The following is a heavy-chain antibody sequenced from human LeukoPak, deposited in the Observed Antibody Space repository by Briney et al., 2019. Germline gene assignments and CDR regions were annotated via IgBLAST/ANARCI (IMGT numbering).Heavy chain of an antibody. V-gene: IGHV3-21*01. J-gene: IGHJ6*03. Sequence: GGSLTLSCAASGFTFSSYSMNGVRQAPGKGLEWVSSISSSSSYIYYADSVKGRFTISRDNAKNSLYLQMNSLRAEDTAVYYCARDQGYYYMDVWGKGTTVTVSS. CDR2: ISSSSSYI. CDR3: ARDQGYYYMDV. CDR1: GFTFSSYS.